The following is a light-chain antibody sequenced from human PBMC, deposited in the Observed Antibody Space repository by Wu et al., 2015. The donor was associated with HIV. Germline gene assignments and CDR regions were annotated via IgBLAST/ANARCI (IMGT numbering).Light chain of an antibody. CDR3: QKYNTAPWT. CDR2: GAS. V-gene: IGKV3-20*01. J-gene: IGKJ1*01. Sequence: EIVLTQSPGTLSLSPGEGATLSCRASQSVSSSYLAWYQQKPGQAPRLLIYGASSRATGIPDRFSGSGSGTDFTLTISSLQPEDVATYYCQKYNTAPWTFGQGTKVEMK. CDR1: QSVSSSY.